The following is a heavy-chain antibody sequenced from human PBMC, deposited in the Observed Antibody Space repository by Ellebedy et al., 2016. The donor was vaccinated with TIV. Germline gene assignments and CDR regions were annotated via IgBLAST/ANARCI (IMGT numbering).Heavy chain of an antibody. J-gene: IGHJ5*02. CDR1: GFTFSSYG. V-gene: IGHV3-33*08. CDR2: VWYDGSNK. Sequence: PGGSLRLSCAASGFTFSSYGMHWVRQAPGKGLEWVAVVWYDGSNKYYADSVKGRFTISRDNFKNNMFLQMNSLRAEDTAVYYCAREGSGFDPWGRGTLVTVSS. CDR3: AREGSGFDP.